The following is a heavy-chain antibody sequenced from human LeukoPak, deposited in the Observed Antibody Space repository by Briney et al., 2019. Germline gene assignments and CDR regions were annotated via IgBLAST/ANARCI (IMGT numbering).Heavy chain of an antibody. CDR3: AKGDYGGNSGSFFDY. Sequence: GGSLRLSCAASGFIFSDNYMSWIRQAPGKGLEWVSSLSASGGYTYYADSVKGRFTISRDNSKNTLYLQMNSLGAEDTAIYYCAKGDYGGNSGSFFDYWGQGTLVTVSS. D-gene: IGHD4-23*01. CDR2: LSASGGYT. CDR1: GFIFSDNY. V-gene: IGHV3-23*01. J-gene: IGHJ4*02.